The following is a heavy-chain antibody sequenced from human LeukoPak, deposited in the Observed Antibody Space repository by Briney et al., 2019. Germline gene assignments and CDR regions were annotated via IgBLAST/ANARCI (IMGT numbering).Heavy chain of an antibody. CDR1: GYTFTSYY. J-gene: IGHJ6*03. V-gene: IGHV1-46*01. D-gene: IGHD3-9*01. CDR3: AKDWEVRRPYYDILTGHYYYYYMDV. CDR2: INPSGGST. Sequence: ASVKVSCKASGYTFTSYYMHWARQAPGQGLEWMGIINPSGGSTSYAQKFQGRVTMTRDMSTSTVYMELSSLRSEDTAVYYCAKDWEVRRPYYDILTGHYYYYYMDVWGKGTTVTVSS.